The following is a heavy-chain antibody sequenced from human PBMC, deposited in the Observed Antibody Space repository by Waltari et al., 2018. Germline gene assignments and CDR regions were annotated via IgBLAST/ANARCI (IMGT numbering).Heavy chain of an antibody. V-gene: IGHV1-18*04. D-gene: IGHD4-17*01. Sequence: QVQLVQSGAEVKKPGASVKVSCQASGYTFTSYGISWVRQSPGHGLEWMGWISAYNGNTNYAQKLQGRVTMTTDTSTSTAYMELRSLRSDDTAVYYCARLYTYGDYESVYYYGMDVWGQGTTVTVSS. J-gene: IGHJ6*02. CDR1: GYTFTSYG. CDR2: ISAYNGNT. CDR3: ARLYTYGDYESVYYYGMDV.